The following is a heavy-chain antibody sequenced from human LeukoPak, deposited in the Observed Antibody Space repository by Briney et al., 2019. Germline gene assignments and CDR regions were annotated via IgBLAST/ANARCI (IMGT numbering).Heavy chain of an antibody. D-gene: IGHD3-22*01. CDR1: GFTFSSYG. V-gene: IGHV3-33*01. Sequence: GGSLRLSCAASGFTFSSYGMHWVRQAPGKGLEWVAVIWYDGSNKYYADSVKGRFTISRDNPKNTLYLQMNSLRGEDTAVYYCVRAYTRGYSDDFDYWGQGTLVTVSS. CDR2: IWYDGSNK. J-gene: IGHJ4*02. CDR3: VRAYTRGYSDDFDY.